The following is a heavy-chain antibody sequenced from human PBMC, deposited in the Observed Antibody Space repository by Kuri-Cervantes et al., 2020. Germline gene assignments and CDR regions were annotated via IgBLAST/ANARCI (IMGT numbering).Heavy chain of an antibody. CDR1: GFSFSSYS. J-gene: IGHJ4*02. V-gene: IGHV3-48*04. CDR2: ISSSGSTI. Sequence: GGSLRLSCAASGFSFSSYSMSWIRQAPEKGLEWVSYISSSGSTIYYADSVKGRFTISRDNAKNSLYLQMNSLRAEDTAVYYCARDVGCSGGSCYSPEMYYFDYWGQGTLVTVSS. CDR3: ARDVGCSGGSCYSPEMYYFDY. D-gene: IGHD2-15*01.